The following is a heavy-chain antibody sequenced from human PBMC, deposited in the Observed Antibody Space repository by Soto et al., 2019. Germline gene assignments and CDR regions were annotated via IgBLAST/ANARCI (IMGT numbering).Heavy chain of an antibody. Sequence: QVQLVQSGGEVKKPGASVRVSCKASGYAFTDHGMSWVRQAPGQGLEWMGWISTHNGDTNYAQKLHGRVTMTTDTSTSTAYMELRSLRSYDTAVYYCARGLSRSDYYVDYWGQGTLVTVSS. CDR2: ISTHNGDT. V-gene: IGHV1-18*01. J-gene: IGHJ4*02. CDR3: ARGLSRSDYYVDY. CDR1: GYAFTDHG. D-gene: IGHD3-22*01.